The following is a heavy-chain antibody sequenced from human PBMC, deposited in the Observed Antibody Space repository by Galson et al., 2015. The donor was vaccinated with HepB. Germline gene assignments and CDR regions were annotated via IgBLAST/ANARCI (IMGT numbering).Heavy chain of an antibody. CDR2: IIPIFGTA. D-gene: IGHD2-21*02. V-gene: IGHV1-69*13. Sequence: SVKVSCKASGGTFSSYAISWVRQAPGQGLEWMGGIIPIFGTANYAQKFQGRVTITADESTSTAYMELSSLRSEDTAVYYCARDQAYCGGDCYSAFDTWGQGTMVTVSS. CDR3: ARDQAYCGGDCYSAFDT. CDR1: GGTFSSYA. J-gene: IGHJ3*02.